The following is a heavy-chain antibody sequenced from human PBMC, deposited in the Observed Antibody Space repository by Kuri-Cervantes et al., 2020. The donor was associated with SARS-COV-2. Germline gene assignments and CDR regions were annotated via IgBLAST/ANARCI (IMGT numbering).Heavy chain of an antibody. Sequence: GGSLRLSCEVSGFLFSASAIHWVRQGSGKGLEWVGRVRGKANNYATAYAASVKGRFTISRDDSKNMAYLQMNSLKTEDTAVYYCTQYDFWSGYYLTYWGQGTLVTVSS. V-gene: IGHV3-73*01. CDR1: GFLFSASA. CDR2: VRGKANNYAT. J-gene: IGHJ4*02. D-gene: IGHD3-3*01. CDR3: TQYDFWSGYYLTY.